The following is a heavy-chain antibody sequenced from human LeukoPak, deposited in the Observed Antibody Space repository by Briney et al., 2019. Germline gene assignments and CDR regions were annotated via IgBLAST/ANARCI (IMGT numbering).Heavy chain of an antibody. V-gene: IGHV3-48*01. Sequence: GGSLRLSCAASGFTFSSYGMNWVRQAPGTGLEWVSYVSPSSSSIYYADSVKGRFTISRDNAKNSLYLQMNSLRAEDTAVYYCAKDGRSTSPADAFDIWGQGTMVTVSS. CDR1: GFTFSSYG. CDR2: VSPSSSSI. J-gene: IGHJ3*02. D-gene: IGHD2-2*01. CDR3: AKDGRSTSPADAFDI.